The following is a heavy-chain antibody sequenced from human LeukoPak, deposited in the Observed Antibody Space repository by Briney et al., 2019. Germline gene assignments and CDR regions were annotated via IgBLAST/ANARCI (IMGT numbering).Heavy chain of an antibody. D-gene: IGHD6-19*01. V-gene: IGHV4-39*07. Sequence: SETLSLTCTVSGGSISSSSYYWGWIRQPPGKGLEWIGSIYYTGSTYYNPSLKSRVTISVDTSKNQFSLKLSSVTAADTAVYYCARGFMGIAVAGRYYYYYMDVWGKGTTVTVSS. J-gene: IGHJ6*03. CDR3: ARGFMGIAVAGRYYYYYMDV. CDR1: GGSISSSSYY. CDR2: IYYTGST.